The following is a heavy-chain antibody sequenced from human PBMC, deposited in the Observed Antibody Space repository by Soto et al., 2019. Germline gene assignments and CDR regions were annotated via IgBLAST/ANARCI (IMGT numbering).Heavy chain of an antibody. J-gene: IGHJ6*02. CDR3: ARGSRIAVAGYYYYYGMDV. Sequence: TRALACGISGDSVSSNSAACNGIRQSPARGLEWLGRTYYRSKWYNDYAVSAKSRITITPDTSKNQFSLQLNSVTPEDTAVYYCARGSRIAVAGYYYYYGMDVWGQGATVTVSS. D-gene: IGHD6-19*01. CDR1: GDSVSSNSAA. CDR2: TYYRSKWYN. V-gene: IGHV6-1*01.